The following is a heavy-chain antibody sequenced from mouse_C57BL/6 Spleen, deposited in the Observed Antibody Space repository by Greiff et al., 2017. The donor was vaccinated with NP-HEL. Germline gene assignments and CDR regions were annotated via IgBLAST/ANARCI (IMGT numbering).Heavy chain of an antibody. CDR3: ARQSTLRYYAMDY. J-gene: IGHJ4*01. D-gene: IGHD1-1*01. CDR2: ISSGGSYT. Sequence: EVQGVESGGDLVKPGGSLKLSCAASGFTFSSYGMSWVRQTPDKRLEWVATISSGGSYTYYPDSVKGRFTISRDNAKNTLYLQMSSLKSEDTAMYYCARQSTLRYYAMDYWGQRTSVTVSS. CDR1: GFTFSSYG. V-gene: IGHV5-6*01.